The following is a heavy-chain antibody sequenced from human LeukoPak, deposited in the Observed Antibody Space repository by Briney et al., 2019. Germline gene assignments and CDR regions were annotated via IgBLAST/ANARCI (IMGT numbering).Heavy chain of an antibody. V-gene: IGHV4-34*01. CDR2: ISHSGST. CDR1: GRSFRDHF. CDR3: ARGFSH. Sequence: PSETLSLTCVVYGRSFRDHFWSWIRQPPGRGLEWIGQISHSGSTNYNPSLKSRVTISVDTSKNQFSLKLTSVTAADTAVYYCARGFSHWGQGTLVTVSS. J-gene: IGHJ4*02.